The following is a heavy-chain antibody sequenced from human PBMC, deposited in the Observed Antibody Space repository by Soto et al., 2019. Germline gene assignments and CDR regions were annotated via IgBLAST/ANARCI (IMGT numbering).Heavy chain of an antibody. CDR1: GGTFSRSS. CDR2: IAPLYGTA. D-gene: IGHD3-10*01. Sequence: QVHLVQSGAEVKKPGSSVKVSCRASGGTFSRSSIAWVRQAPGQGLEWMGGIAPLYGTANYAQRLQGRVAITAHESTGTAYMELSGLRAEDTAVYYCAREIRYYGSGIFDSWGQGTQVIVSA. V-gene: IGHV1-69*01. CDR3: AREIRYYGSGIFDS. J-gene: IGHJ4*02.